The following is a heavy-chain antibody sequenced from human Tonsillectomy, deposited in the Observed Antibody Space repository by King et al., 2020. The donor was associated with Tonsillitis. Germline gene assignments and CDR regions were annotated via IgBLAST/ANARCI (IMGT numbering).Heavy chain of an antibody. J-gene: IGHJ3*02. Sequence: QLVQSGAEVKKPGASVKVSCKASGYTFTAYYLHWVRQAPGQGLEWMGWINPKSGGPKYAQKFQGTVTMTRDTSISTAYMELSRLRSDDTAVYYCARDYGSVAGWAIGLFAFDIWGKGPRVTASS. D-gene: IGHD2-15*01. CDR2: INPKSGGP. CDR1: GYTFTAYY. CDR3: ARDYGSVAGWAIGLFAFDI. V-gene: IGHV1-2*02.